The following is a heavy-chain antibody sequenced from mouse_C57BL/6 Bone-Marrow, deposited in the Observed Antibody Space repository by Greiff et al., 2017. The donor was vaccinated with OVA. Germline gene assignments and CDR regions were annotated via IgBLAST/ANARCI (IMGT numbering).Heavy chain of an antibody. Sequence: EVKLQQSGPELVKPGASVKISCKASGYSFTGYYMNWVKQSPEKSLEWIGEINPSTGGTTYNQKFKAKATLTVDKSSSTAYMQLKSLTSEDSAVYYCARFYYGYLYYFDYWGQGTTLTVSS. V-gene: IGHV1-42*01. D-gene: IGHD2-2*01. CDR2: INPSTGGT. J-gene: IGHJ2*01. CDR1: GYSFTGYY. CDR3: ARFYYGYLYYFDY.